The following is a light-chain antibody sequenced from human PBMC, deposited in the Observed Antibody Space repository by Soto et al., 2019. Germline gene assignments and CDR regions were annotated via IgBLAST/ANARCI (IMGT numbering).Light chain of an antibody. Sequence: IQLTQSPSSLSASVGDRVTITCRASQGISSYLAWYQQKPGKAPKLLIYAASTLQSGVPSRFSGSGSGTDFTLTISSLQPEDFATDYCQQLNSYPTTFGQGTRLEI. J-gene: IGKJ5*01. V-gene: IGKV1-9*01. CDR3: QQLNSYPTT. CDR1: QGISSY. CDR2: AAS.